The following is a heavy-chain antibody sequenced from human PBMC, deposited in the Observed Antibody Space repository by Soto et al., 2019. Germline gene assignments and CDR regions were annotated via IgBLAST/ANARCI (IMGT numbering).Heavy chain of an antibody. D-gene: IGHD3-10*01. Sequence: SVKVSCKAFGFTFTSSAVQWVRQARGQRLEWIGWIVVGSGNTNYAQKFQERVTITRDMSTSTAYMELSSLRSEDTAVYYYAAPYYYGSGSFLDYYYYYGMDVWGQGTTVTVSS. V-gene: IGHV1-58*01. J-gene: IGHJ6*02. CDR1: GFTFTSSA. CDR3: AAPYYYGSGSFLDYYYYYGMDV. CDR2: IVVGSGNT.